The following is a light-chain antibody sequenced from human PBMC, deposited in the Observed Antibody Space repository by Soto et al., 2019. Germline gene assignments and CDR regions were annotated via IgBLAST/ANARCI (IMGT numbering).Light chain of an antibody. CDR2: DVS. V-gene: IGLV2-14*01. CDR1: SRDVGGYNY. CDR3: ISYTTSSLYV. J-gene: IGLJ1*01. Sequence: QSALTQPASVSWSPGQSITISCTGTSRDVGGYNYVSWYQKHPGRAPQLLVHDVSTRPSGVSYRFSGSKSGNTAFLTISGLQAEDEADYYCISYTTSSLYVFGTGTKVTVL.